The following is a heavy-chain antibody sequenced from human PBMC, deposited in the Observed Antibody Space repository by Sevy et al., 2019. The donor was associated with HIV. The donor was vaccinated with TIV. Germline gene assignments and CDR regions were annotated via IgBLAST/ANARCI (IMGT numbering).Heavy chain of an antibody. J-gene: IGHJ4*02. V-gene: IGHV4-59*08. Sequence: SETLSLTCTVSGGSITSLYWNWIRQPPGKGLEWIANIYYNGHINYNPSLKSRVTLSLDTCKNQFSLRLSSVSAADTAMYYWAGKNAWGMGYSWGQGTLVTVSS. CDR2: IYYNGHI. D-gene: IGHD1-26*01. CDR3: AGKNAWGMGYS. CDR1: GGSITSLY.